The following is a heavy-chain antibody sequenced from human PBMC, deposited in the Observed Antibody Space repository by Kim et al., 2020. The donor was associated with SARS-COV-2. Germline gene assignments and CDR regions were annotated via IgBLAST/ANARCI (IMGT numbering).Heavy chain of an antibody. D-gene: IGHD3-9*01. J-gene: IGHJ6*02. CDR2: IYYSGST. CDR1: GASVDSGSHY. Sequence: SETLSLSCTVSGASVDSGSHYWAWIRQAPGKGLEWVGHIYYSGSTKYMPSLKTRATISLDTSKNQFSLTLNSVTAADTAVYYCARQTYYDILPGYDMDVWGQGTSVTVSS. V-gene: IGHV4-61*01. CDR3: ARQTYYDILPGYDMDV.